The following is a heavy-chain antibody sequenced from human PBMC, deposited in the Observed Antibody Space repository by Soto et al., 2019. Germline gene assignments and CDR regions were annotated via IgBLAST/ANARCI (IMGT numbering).Heavy chain of an antibody. CDR1: GYKVSTWHNFTSYW. V-gene: IGHV5-51*01. D-gene: IGHD6-19*01. CDR3: ASQTVAGTWRTPMDV. J-gene: IGHJ6*02. CDR2: IYPGDSDT. Sequence: PGESLKISCMGSGYKVSTWHNFTSYWIAWVRQMPGEGLEWMGIIYPGDSDTRYSPSFQGQVTISADKSISTVYLQWSSLKASDTAMYYCASQTVAGTWRTPMDVWGQGTTVTVSS.